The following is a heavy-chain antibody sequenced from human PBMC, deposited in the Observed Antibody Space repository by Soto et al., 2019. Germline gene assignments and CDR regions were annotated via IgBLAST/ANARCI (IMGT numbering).Heavy chain of an antibody. D-gene: IGHD3-22*01. V-gene: IGHV1-24*01. CDR2: FDPEDGET. CDR3: ATTMIVVVDDAFDI. CDR1: GYTLTELS. J-gene: IGHJ3*02. Sequence: GASVKVSCKVSGYTLTELSMHWVRQAPGKGLEWMGGFDPEDGETIYAQKFQGRVTMTEDTSTDTAYMELSSLRSEDTAVYYCATTMIVVVDDAFDIWGQGTMVTVSS.